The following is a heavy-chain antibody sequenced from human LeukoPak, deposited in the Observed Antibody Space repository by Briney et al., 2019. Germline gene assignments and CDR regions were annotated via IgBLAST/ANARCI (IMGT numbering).Heavy chain of an antibody. J-gene: IGHJ4*02. CDR2: IIPIFGTA. Sequence: SVKVSCKASGGTFSSYAISWVRQAPGQGLEWMGGIIPIFGTANYAQKFQGRVTITTDESTSTAYMELSSLRSEDTAVYYCARTPAADRYYFDYWGQGTLVTVSS. CDR3: ARTPAADRYYFDY. V-gene: IGHV1-69*05. D-gene: IGHD2-2*01. CDR1: GGTFSSYA.